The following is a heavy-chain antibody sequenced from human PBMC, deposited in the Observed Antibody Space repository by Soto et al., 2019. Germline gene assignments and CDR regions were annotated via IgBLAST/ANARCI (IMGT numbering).Heavy chain of an antibody. D-gene: IGHD1-26*01. CDR1: GFSLTTDRVG. CDR2: IYWDDTK. Sequence: QITLKESGPTLVKPTQTLTLTCTFSGFSLTTDRVGVGWIRQPPGEALEWLAVIYWDDTKTYRPSLESRLTITKDTSKNQVALTMTNMESVDTATYYCAHAYGGRSLYWGQGPLVTVSS. J-gene: IGHJ4*02. CDR3: AHAYGGRSLY. V-gene: IGHV2-5*02.